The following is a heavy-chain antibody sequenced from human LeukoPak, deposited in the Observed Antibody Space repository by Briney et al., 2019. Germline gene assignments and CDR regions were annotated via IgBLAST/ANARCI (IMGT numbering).Heavy chain of an antibody. CDR1: GGSISSYY. D-gene: IGHD1-26*01. J-gene: IGHJ3*02. CDR2: IYTSGST. V-gene: IGHV4-4*07. Sequence: SETLSLTRTVSGGSISSYYWSWLRQPAGKGLEWIGRIYTSGSTNYNPSLKSRVTMSVDTSKNQFSLKLSSVTAADTAVYYCARDRRGSYYITDAFDIWGQGTMVTVSS. CDR3: ARDRRGSYYITDAFDI.